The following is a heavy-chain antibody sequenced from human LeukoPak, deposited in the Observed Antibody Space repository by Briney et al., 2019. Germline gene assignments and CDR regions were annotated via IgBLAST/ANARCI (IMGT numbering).Heavy chain of an antibody. CDR1: GFTFSDYY. J-gene: IGHJ4*02. V-gene: IGHV3-11*05. CDR3: ARDQWLVPGDY. Sequence: GGSLRLSCAASGFTFSDYYMSWIRQAPGKGLEWVSYISSSSHTNYADSVKGRFTISRDNAKNSLYLQMNSLRAEDTAVYYCARDQWLVPGDYWGQGTLVTVSS. D-gene: IGHD6-19*01. CDR2: ISSSSHT.